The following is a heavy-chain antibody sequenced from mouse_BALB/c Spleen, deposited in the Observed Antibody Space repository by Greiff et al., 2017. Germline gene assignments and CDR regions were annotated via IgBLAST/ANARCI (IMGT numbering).Heavy chain of an antibody. CDR3: ASGRRGDYYAMDY. D-gene: IGHD4-1*01. Sequence: EVQLQQSGPELVKPGASVKISCKASGYSFTGYYMHWVKQSHVKSLEWIGRINPYNGATSYNQNFKDKASLTVDKSSSTAYMELHSLTSEDSAVYYCASGRRGDYYAMDYWGQGTSVTVSS. CDR2: INPYNGAT. J-gene: IGHJ4*01. V-gene: IGHV1-26*01. CDR1: GYSFTGYY.